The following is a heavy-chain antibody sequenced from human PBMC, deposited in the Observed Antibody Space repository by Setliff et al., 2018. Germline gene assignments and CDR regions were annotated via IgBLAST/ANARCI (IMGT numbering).Heavy chain of an antibody. CDR1: GYSFAKYA. Sequence: GASVKVSCKASGYSFAKYALHWVRQAPGQRLEWMGWINAGNGNTKCSQNFQGRVTITRDTSATTAYMELSSLRSEDTAVYFCASAAAADAFGIWGLGTLVTVSS. V-gene: IGHV1-3*01. CDR2: INAGNGNT. CDR3: ASAAAADAFGI. J-gene: IGHJ3*02. D-gene: IGHD6-13*01.